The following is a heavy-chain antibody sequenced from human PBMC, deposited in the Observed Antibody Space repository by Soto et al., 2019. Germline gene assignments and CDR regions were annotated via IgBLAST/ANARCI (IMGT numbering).Heavy chain of an antibody. Sequence: GGSLRLSCEGSGFTFSDYYMTWIRQAPGKGLEWVAYINTLSTAIYYADSVKGRFTISRDNAKNSLYLQMNGLRAEDTATYYCARRLQWQLRPLDSWGRGTLVTVSS. D-gene: IGHD6-19*01. CDR3: ARRLQWQLRPLDS. CDR1: GFTFSDYY. J-gene: IGHJ4*02. CDR2: INTLSTAI. V-gene: IGHV3-11*01.